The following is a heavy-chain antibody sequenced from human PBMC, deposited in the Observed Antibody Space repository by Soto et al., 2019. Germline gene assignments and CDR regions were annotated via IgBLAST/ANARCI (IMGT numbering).Heavy chain of an antibody. CDR1: GGTFSSYA. V-gene: IGHV1-69*13. D-gene: IGHD3-3*01. CDR3: ARDRYYDFWSGYPDRRQDYYYYYGMDV. J-gene: IGHJ6*02. Sequence: SVKVSCKASGGTFSSYAISWVRQAPGQGLEWMGGIIPIFGTADYAQKFQGRVTITADESTSTAYMELSSLRSEDTAVYYCARDRYYDFWSGYPDRRQDYYYYYGMDVWGQ. CDR2: IIPIFGTA.